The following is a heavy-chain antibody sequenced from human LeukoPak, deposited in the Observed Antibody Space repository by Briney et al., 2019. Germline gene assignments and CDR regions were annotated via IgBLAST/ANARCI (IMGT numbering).Heavy chain of an antibody. J-gene: IGHJ4*02. CDR1: GYTFTGYY. Sequence: VASVKVSCKASGYTFTGYYMHWVRQAPGQGLEWMGRINPNSGGTNYAQKFQGRVTMTRDMSISTAYMELSRLRSDDTAVYYCARAPQGLDPEPFDYWGQGTLVTVSS. D-gene: IGHD3/OR15-3a*01. CDR2: INPNSGGT. V-gene: IGHV1-2*06. CDR3: ARAPQGLDPEPFDY.